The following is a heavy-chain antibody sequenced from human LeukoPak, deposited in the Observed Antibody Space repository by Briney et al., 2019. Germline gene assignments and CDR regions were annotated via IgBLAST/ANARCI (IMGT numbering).Heavy chain of an antibody. CDR2: IIPILGIA. J-gene: IGHJ4*02. D-gene: IGHD5-18*01. CDR1: GGTFSSYA. Sequence: SVKVSCKASGGTFSSYAISWVRQAPGQGLEWMGRIIPILGIANYAQKFQGRVTITADKSTSTAYMELSSLRSEDTAVYYCARLGGGYSYGYGPFDYWGQGTLVTVSS. CDR3: ARLGGGYSYGYGPFDY. V-gene: IGHV1-69*04.